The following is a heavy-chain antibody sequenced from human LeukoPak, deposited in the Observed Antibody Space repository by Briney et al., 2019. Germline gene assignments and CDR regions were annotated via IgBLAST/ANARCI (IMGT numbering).Heavy chain of an antibody. Sequence: PGGSLRLSCAASGFMFSSSGMHWVRQAPGKGLEWVAFIRYDGSNKYYADSVKGRFTISRDNSKNTLYLQMNSLRAEDTAVYYCAKERWNYFPMDVWGKGTTVTVSS. CDR2: IRYDGSNK. CDR3: AKERWNYFPMDV. V-gene: IGHV3-30*02. D-gene: IGHD4-23*01. CDR1: GFMFSSSG. J-gene: IGHJ6*03.